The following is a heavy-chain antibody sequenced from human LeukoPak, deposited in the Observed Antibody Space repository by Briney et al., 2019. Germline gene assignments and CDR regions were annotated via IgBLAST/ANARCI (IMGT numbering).Heavy chain of an antibody. CDR2: IYHSGST. Sequence: PSETLSLTCAVSGVSISSGGYSWSWIRQPPGKGLEWIGYIYHSGSTYYNPSLKSRVTISVDRSKNQFSLKLSSVTAADTAVYYCARVRYCSSTSCSNNWFDPWGQGTLVTVSS. CDR3: ARVRYCSSTSCSNNWFDP. V-gene: IGHV4-30-2*01. J-gene: IGHJ5*02. D-gene: IGHD2-2*01. CDR1: GVSISSGGYS.